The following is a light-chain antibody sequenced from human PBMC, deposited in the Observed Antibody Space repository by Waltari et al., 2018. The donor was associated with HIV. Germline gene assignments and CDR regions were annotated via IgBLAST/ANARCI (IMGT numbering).Light chain of an antibody. J-gene: IGLJ3*02. Sequence: QSVLTQPPSASGAPGQRVNISCSGSSANIGNTVYWYQQLPGTAPKVLIYRDNQRPSGVPDRFSGSRSGTSASLDVSGLRSEDEANYICAAWDDILSGWVFGGGTKLTVL. CDR1: SANIGNT. CDR2: RDN. CDR3: AAWDDILSGWV. V-gene: IGLV1-47*01.